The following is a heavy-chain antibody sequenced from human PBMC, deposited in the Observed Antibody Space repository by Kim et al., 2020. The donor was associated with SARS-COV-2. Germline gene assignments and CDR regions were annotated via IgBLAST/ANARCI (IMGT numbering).Heavy chain of an antibody. V-gene: IGHV3-74*01. CDR2: INSDGSRT. J-gene: IGHJ4*02. CDR3: ARAAVKGGFDY. Sequence: GGSLRLSCAASEFTFSFYWMHWVRQAPGKGLVWVSRINSDGSRTSYADSVKGRCTISRDNAKNTLYLQMNSLRDEDTAVYYCARAAVKGGFDYWGQGTLVTVSS. D-gene: IGHD1-26*01. CDR1: EFTFSFYW.